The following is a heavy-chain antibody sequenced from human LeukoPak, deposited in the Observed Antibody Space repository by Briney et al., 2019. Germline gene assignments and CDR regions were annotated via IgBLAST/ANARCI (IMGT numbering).Heavy chain of an antibody. D-gene: IGHD6-19*01. CDR1: GFTFSTYA. Sequence: PGGSLRLSCAVSGFTFSTYAMTWARQAPGKGLKWVSAISENGDTYYVDSVKGRFTISRDFSKNTLYLQMNSLRAEDTAVYYCVKLSSGWFGDFWGQGTLVTVSA. CDR3: VKLSSGWFGDF. J-gene: IGHJ4*02. V-gene: IGHV3-23*01. CDR2: ISENGDT.